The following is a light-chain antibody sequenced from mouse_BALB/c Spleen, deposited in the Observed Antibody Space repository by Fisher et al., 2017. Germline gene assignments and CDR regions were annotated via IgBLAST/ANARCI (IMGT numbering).Light chain of an antibody. CDR1: SSVSY. J-gene: IGKJ2*01. Sequence: IVMTQSPAIMSASLGEEITLTCSASSSVSYMHWYQQKSGTSPKLLIYSTSNLASGVPSRFSGSGSGTSYSLTISRMEAEDAATYYCQQRSSYPPMYTFGGGTKLEIK. V-gene: IGKV4-57*01. CDR3: QQRSSYPPMYT. CDR2: STS.